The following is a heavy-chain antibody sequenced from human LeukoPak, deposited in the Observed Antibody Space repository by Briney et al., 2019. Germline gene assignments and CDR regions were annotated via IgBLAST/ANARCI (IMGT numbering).Heavy chain of an antibody. Sequence: SEXLSLTCTVSGGSISSGSYYWRWVRQPAGKGLEWIGRIYTSGSTNYNPSLKSRVTISVDASKNQFSLKLSSVTAADTAVYYCAREEYYDFWSGYYYWGQGTLVTVSS. CDR1: GGSISSGSYY. V-gene: IGHV4-61*02. D-gene: IGHD3-3*01. CDR2: IYTSGST. CDR3: AREEYYDFWSGYYY. J-gene: IGHJ4*02.